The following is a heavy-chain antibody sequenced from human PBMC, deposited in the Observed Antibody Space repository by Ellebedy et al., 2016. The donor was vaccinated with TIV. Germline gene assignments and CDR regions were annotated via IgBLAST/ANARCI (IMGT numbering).Heavy chain of an antibody. D-gene: IGHD4-11*01. V-gene: IGHV3-72*01. CDR1: GFTFSDHY. Sequence: GGSLRLSCAASGFTFSDHYMDWVRQAPGKGLEWVGRVRNEANGATTEYAASVKGRFTISRDDSENSLFLQMKSLNTEDTAVYYCARDTAYMHAFDIWGQGTMVSVSS. CDR3: ARDTAYMHAFDI. CDR2: VRNEANGATT. J-gene: IGHJ3*02.